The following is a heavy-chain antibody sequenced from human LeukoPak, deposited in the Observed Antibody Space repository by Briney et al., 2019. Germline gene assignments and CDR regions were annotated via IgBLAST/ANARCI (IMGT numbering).Heavy chain of an antibody. CDR2: IYTSGST. J-gene: IGHJ5*02. D-gene: IGHD6-25*01. V-gene: IGHV4-61*02. CDR3: ARGGFNWFDP. Sequence: SETLSLTCTVSGGSISSGSYYWSWIRQPAGKGLEWIGRIYTSGSTNYNPSLKSRVTISVDTSKNQFSLKLSSATAADTAVYYCARGGFNWFDPWGQGTLVTVSS. CDR1: GGSISSGSYY.